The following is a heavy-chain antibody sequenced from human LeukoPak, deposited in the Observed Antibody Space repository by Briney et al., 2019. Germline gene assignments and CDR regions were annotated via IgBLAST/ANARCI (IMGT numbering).Heavy chain of an antibody. Sequence: GGSLRLSCVVSGFTFNNFAMTWVRQTPGKGLEWVSSVSGNGATAHHADSVNGRFSISRDNSKNTIYLQMNSLRDEDTALYYCAKDFYDTAGYDPIPPPFFDSWGQGTLVTVSS. V-gene: IGHV3-23*01. CDR2: VSGNGATA. CDR3: AKDFYDTAGYDPIPPPFFDS. CDR1: GFTFNNFA. D-gene: IGHD2/OR15-2a*01. J-gene: IGHJ4*02.